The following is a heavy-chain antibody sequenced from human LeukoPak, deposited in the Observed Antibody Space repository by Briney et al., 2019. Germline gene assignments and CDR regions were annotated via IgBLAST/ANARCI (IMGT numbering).Heavy chain of an antibody. Sequence: EAPVTVSCKASGYTFTSYAMHWVRQAPGQRLEWMGWINAGNGNTKYSQKFQGRVTITRDTSASTAYMELSSLRSEDTAVYYCARDSSGWYTEGYFDYWGQGTLVTVSS. J-gene: IGHJ4*02. V-gene: IGHV1-3*01. CDR3: ARDSSGWYTEGYFDY. CDR1: GYTFTSYA. CDR2: INAGNGNT. D-gene: IGHD6-19*01.